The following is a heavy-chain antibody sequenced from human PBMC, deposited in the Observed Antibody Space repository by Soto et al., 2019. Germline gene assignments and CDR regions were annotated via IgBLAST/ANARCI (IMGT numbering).Heavy chain of an antibody. CDR1: GYSFFSHW. V-gene: IGHV5-51*01. Sequence: PGESLKISFKGSGYSFFSHWIGWVRQIPGKGPEWVGIIYPADSETRYSPSFQGQVTISVDKSINTAYLQWSSLKASDTAVYYCARVHVMVVAGSTFDYWGHGTLVTVSS. CDR3: ARVHVMVVAGSTFDY. D-gene: IGHD6-19*01. CDR2: IYPADSET. J-gene: IGHJ4*01.